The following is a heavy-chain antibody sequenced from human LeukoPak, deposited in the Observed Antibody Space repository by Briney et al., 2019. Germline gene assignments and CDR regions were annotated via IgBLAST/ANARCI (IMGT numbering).Heavy chain of an antibody. J-gene: IGHJ4*02. CDR1: GFTFSSYG. V-gene: IGHV3-33*06. Sequence: GSLRLSCAASGFTFSSYGMHWVRQAPDKGLEWVAVIWYDGNNKYYADSVKGRFTISRDNSKNTLYLQMNSLRVEDTAVYYCAKDWGYTTMVSYYFDYWGQGALVTVSS. D-gene: IGHD5-18*01. CDR2: IWYDGNNK. CDR3: AKDWGYTTMVSYYFDY.